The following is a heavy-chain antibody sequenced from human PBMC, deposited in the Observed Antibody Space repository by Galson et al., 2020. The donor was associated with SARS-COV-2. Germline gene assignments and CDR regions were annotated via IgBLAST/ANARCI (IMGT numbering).Heavy chain of an antibody. J-gene: IGHJ6*01. D-gene: IGHD5-12*01. V-gene: IGHV3-21*01. Sequence: GESLKISCAASGFTFRSYSMNWVRQAPGKGLEWVSSISSGTGNIYYADSLKGRFTISRDNAKNSLYLQMNSLRAEDTAVYYCARDIGPLRDGYNTFYYYGMDVWGQGTTVTVSS. CDR2: ISSGTGNI. CDR1: GFTFRSYS. CDR3: ARDIGPLRDGYNTFYYYGMDV.